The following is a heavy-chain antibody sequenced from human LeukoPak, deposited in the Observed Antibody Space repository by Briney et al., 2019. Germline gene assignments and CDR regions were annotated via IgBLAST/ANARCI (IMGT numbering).Heavy chain of an antibody. CDR2: INPNSGGT. Sequence: ASVKVSCKASGYTFNGYYMHWVRQAPGQGLEWMEWINPNSGGTNYAQKFQGRVTMTRDTSISTAYMELSRLRSDDTAVYYCARVYSGYDGFYYGMDVWGQGTTVTVSS. CDR3: ARVYSGYDGFYYGMDV. J-gene: IGHJ6*02. V-gene: IGHV1-2*02. CDR1: GYTFNGYY. D-gene: IGHD5-12*01.